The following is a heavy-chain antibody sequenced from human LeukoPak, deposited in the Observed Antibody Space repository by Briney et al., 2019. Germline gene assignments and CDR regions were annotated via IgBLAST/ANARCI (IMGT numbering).Heavy chain of an antibody. Sequence: ASVKVSCKASGYTFTSYDIKWVRQATGQGLEWMGWMNPNSGNTGYAQKFQGIVTMTRNTSISTAYMELSSLRSEDTAVYYCARGTYYYDSSGYYSVDAFDIWGQGTMVTVSS. CDR3: ARGTYYYDSSGYYSVDAFDI. J-gene: IGHJ3*02. V-gene: IGHV1-8*01. CDR2: MNPNSGNT. D-gene: IGHD3-22*01. CDR1: GYTFTSYD.